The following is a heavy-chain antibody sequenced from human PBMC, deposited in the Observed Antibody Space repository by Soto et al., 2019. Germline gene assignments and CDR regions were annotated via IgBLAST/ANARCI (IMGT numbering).Heavy chain of an antibody. V-gene: IGHV4-59*08. Sequence: SETLSLTCTVSGGSISNYYWSWIRQPPGKGLQWIGYIFSSGSTNYNPSLKSRVTISVNTSKNQFSLNLNSVTAADTAVYYCARQRRDFDYWGQGSQVTVSS. J-gene: IGHJ4*02. CDR1: GGSISNYY. CDR3: ARQRRDFDY. CDR2: IFSSGST.